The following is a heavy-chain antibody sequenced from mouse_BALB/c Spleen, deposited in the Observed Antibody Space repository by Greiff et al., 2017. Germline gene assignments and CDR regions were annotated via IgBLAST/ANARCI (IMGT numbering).Heavy chain of an antibody. D-gene: IGHD1-1*01. CDR2: IWGDGST. Sequence: QVQLKESGPGLVAPSQSLSITCTVSGFSLTGYGVNWVRQPPGKGLEWLGMIWGDGSTDYNSALKSRLSISKDNSKSQVFLKMNSLQTDDTARYYCASSYGSSYDYYAMDYWGQGTSVTVSS. V-gene: IGHV2-6-7*01. J-gene: IGHJ4*01. CDR1: GFSLTGYG. CDR3: ASSYGSSYDYYAMDY.